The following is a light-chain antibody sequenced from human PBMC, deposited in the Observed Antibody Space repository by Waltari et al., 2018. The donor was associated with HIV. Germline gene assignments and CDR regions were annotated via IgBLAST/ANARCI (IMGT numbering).Light chain of an antibody. J-gene: IGLJ3*02. CDR1: NIGIKS. CDR2: DAS. V-gene: IGLV3-21*04. Sequence: SYVLTQPPSVSVAPGKPARITCGGNNIGIKSVPWYQQKPGQAPVLVIYDASDRPSGIPERFSGSNSGNTATLTISRVEAGDEADYYCQVWDSSSDLNWVFGGGTKLTVL. CDR3: QVWDSSSDLNWV.